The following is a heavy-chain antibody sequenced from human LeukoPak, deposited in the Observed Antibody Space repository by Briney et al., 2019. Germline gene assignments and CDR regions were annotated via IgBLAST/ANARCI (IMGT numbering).Heavy chain of an antibody. CDR2: IIPIFGTA. D-gene: IGHD2-15*01. Sequence: GSSVKVSCKASGGTFSSYAISWVRQAPGQGLEWMGGIIPIFGTANYAQKFQGRITLTTDESTSTAYMDLSDLGTDDTAVYYCATDHHPSYGGRSHYYYMDVWGKGTTVTVSS. CDR1: GGTFSSYA. V-gene: IGHV1-69*05. CDR3: ATDHHPSYGGRSHYYYMDV. J-gene: IGHJ6*03.